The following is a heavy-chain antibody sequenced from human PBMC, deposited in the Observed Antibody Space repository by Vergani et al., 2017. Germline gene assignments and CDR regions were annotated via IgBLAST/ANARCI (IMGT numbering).Heavy chain of an antibody. J-gene: IGHJ4*02. CDR1: GGTFSSYA. V-gene: IGHV1-69*04. CDR2: IIPILGIA. D-gene: IGHD2-15*01. CDR3: ARGPAYCSGGSCYTY. Sequence: QVQLVQSGAEVKKPGSSVKVSCKASGGTFSSYAISWVRQAPGQGLEWMGRIIPILGIANYAQKFQGRVTITAYKSTSTAYMELSSLRSEDTAVYYCARGPAYCSGGSCYTYWGQGTLVTVSA.